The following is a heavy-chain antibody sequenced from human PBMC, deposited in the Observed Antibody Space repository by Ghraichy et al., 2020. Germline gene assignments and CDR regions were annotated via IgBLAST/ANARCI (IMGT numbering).Heavy chain of an antibody. V-gene: IGHV4-59*11. D-gene: IGHD5/OR15-5a*01. Sequence: SETLSLTCSVSGDSITNHYWSWIRQPPGKGLEWIAFIYYRGSTSYNPSLKSRVTISVDTSKKQIFLRLSSVTAADTAVYYCARARCLGPNAFDLWGQGTLVTVSS. CDR1: GDSITNHY. CDR3: ARARCLGPNAFDL. CDR2: IYYRGST. J-gene: IGHJ3*01.